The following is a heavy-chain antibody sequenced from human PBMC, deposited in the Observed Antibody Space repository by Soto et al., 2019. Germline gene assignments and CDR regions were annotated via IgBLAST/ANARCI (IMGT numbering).Heavy chain of an antibody. Sequence: PSETLSLTCPVSGGSISSYYLSWIRQPPGKGLEWIGYIYYSGSTNYNPSLKSRVTISVDTSKNQFSLKLSSVTAADTAVYYCASSSGSYYDDRRYFDYWGQGTLVTVSS. V-gene: IGHV4-59*01. J-gene: IGHJ4*02. CDR1: GGSISSYY. CDR2: IYYSGST. D-gene: IGHD1-26*01. CDR3: ASSSGSYYDDRRYFDY.